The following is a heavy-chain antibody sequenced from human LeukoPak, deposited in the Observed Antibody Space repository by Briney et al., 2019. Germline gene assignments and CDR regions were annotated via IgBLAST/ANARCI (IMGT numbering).Heavy chain of an antibody. Sequence: GGSLRLSCAATTFTFRSYWMTWVRQAPGKGLEWVANIKQDGSVKYYVDSVRGRFTISRDNTKNTLYLQMNSLRVEDTAVYFCARDVCPGLGRGWYDGFDIWGQGTMVTVSS. D-gene: IGHD6-19*01. V-gene: IGHV3-7*03. CDR1: TFTFRSYW. CDR3: ARDVCPGLGRGWYDGFDI. J-gene: IGHJ3*02. CDR2: IKQDGSVK.